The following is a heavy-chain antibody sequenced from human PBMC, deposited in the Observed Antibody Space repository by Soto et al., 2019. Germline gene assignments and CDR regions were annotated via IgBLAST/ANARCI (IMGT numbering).Heavy chain of an antibody. CDR1: GYTFTRYG. CDR3: ARDRVVVASNWFDP. Sequence: EASVKVSCKASGYTFTRYGISWGRQAPGQGLEWMGWISAYNGNTNYAQKLQGRVTMTTDTSTSTAYMELRSLRSDDTAVYYCARDRVVVASNWFDPWGQGTLVTVSS. CDR2: ISAYNGNT. V-gene: IGHV1-18*01. J-gene: IGHJ5*02. D-gene: IGHD2-15*01.